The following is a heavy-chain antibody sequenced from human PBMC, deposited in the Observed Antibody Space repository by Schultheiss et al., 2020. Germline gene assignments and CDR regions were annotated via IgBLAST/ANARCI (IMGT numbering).Heavy chain of an antibody. Sequence: GGSLRLSCAASGFTFSSYAMSWVRQAPGKGLEWVAVISYDGSNKYYADSVKGRFTISRDNSKNTLYLQMNSLRAEDTALYYCARARSYSFDSWGQGTLVNVSS. CDR1: GFTFSSYA. V-gene: IGHV3-30-3*01. J-gene: IGHJ4*02. CDR3: ARARSYSFDS. CDR2: ISYDGSNK. D-gene: IGHD1-26*01.